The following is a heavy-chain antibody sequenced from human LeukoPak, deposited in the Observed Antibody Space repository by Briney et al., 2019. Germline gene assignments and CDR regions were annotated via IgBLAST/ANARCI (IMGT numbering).Heavy chain of an antibody. CDR3: ATAGSRYTGPYDY. J-gene: IGHJ4*02. V-gene: IGHV4-34*01. D-gene: IGHD3-9*01. CDR1: GGSFSGYY. CDR2: INHSGST. Sequence: SETLSLTCAVYGGSFSGYYRSWIRQPPGKGLEWIGEINHSGSTYYNPSLKSRVTISVDTSKNQFSLKLSSVTAADTAVYYCATAGSRYTGPYDYWGQGTLVTVSS.